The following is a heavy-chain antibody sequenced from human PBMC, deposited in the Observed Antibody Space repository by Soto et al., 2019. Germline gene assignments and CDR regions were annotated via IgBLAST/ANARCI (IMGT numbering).Heavy chain of an antibody. CDR3: AAGGGLPRYY. J-gene: IGHJ4*02. V-gene: IGHV4-30-2*01. CDR2: IYHSGST. D-gene: IGHD5-12*01. CDR1: GGSISSGGYS. Sequence: PSETLSLTCXVSGGSISSGGYSCSWIRQPPGKGLEWIGYIYHSGSTYYNPSLKSRVTISVDRSKNQFSLKLSSVTAADTAVYYCAAGGGLPRYYWGQGTVVTVSS.